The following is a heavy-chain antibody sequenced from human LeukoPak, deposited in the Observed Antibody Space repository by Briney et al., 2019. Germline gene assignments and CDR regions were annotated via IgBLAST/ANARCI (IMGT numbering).Heavy chain of an antibody. J-gene: IGHJ2*01. CDR1: GFTFSSYA. V-gene: IGHV3-23*01. CDR2: ISRGGGRT. CDR3: ANARGTSSSYFDL. Sequence: GGSLRLSCAASGFTFSSYAMGWVRQPPGKGREWGSGISRGGGRTYYKYSMKGRFTISRDNSKNTLYLQMNSLTAEDTALYYCANARGTSSSYFDLWGRGTLVTVSS. D-gene: IGHD6-6*01.